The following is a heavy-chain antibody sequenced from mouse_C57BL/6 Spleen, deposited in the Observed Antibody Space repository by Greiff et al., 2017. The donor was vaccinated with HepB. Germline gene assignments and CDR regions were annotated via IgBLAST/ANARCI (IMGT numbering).Heavy chain of an antibody. CDR3: ARGGYDYDYAMDY. J-gene: IGHJ4*01. Sequence: QVQLQQPGAELVMPGASVKLSCKASGYTFTSYWMQWVKQRPGQGLEWIGEIDPSDSYTNYNQKFKGKSTLTVDKSSSTAYMQLSSLTSEDSAVYYCARGGYDYDYAMDYWGQGTSVTVSS. CDR2: IDPSDSYT. D-gene: IGHD2-4*01. CDR1: GYTFTSYW. V-gene: IGHV1-69*01.